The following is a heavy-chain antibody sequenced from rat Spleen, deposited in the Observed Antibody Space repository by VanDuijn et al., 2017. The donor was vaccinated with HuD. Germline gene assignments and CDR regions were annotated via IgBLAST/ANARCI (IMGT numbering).Heavy chain of an antibody. CDR2: ISYEGSST. Sequence: EVQLVESGGGLVQPGRSMKLSCAASGFTFSDYYMAWVRQAPKKGLEWVASISYEGSSTYYGDSVKGRFTISRDNAKSTLYLQMNSLRSEDTATYYCARRGGGFAYWGQGTLVTVSS. V-gene: IGHV5-22*01. CDR1: GFTFSDYY. CDR3: ARRGGGFAY. J-gene: IGHJ3*01.